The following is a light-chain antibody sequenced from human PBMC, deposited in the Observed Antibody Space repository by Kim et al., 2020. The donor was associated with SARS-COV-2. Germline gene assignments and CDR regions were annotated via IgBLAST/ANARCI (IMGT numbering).Light chain of an antibody. CDR2: CAS. J-gene: IGKJ1*01. CDR3: QQATTFPWT. Sequence: ASVRDTVTITCRASQSIGAWLAWYRQKPGKAPELLISCASDLENGVPSRFSGSGSGTDFTLTIRSLQPEDFATYCCQQATTFPWTFGPGTKVDIK. CDR1: QSIGAW. V-gene: IGKV1-12*01.